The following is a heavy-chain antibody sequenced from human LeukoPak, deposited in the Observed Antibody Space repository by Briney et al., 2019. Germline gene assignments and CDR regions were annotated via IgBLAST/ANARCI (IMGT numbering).Heavy chain of an antibody. Sequence: PSETLSLTCTVSGGSISSSNYYWGWIRQPPGKGLEWIGSLYSSGNTYYNPSLKSRVTISVDRSKNQFSLKLSSVTAADTAVYYCARDHAFDIWGQGTMVTVSS. CDR1: GGSISSSNYY. J-gene: IGHJ3*02. CDR2: LYSSGNT. CDR3: ARDHAFDI. V-gene: IGHV4-39*07.